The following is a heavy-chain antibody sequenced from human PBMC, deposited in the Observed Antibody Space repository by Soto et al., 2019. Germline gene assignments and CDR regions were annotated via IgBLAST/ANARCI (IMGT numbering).Heavy chain of an antibody. J-gene: IGHJ4*02. V-gene: IGHV1-18*04. D-gene: IGHD3-22*01. CDR2: ISAYNGNT. CDR1: GYTFTSYG. CDR3: ARGGYYDSSGSYIDHYFDY. Sequence: ASVKVSCKASGYTFTSYGISWVRQAPGQGLEWMGWISAYNGNTNYAQKLQGRVTMTTDTSTSTAYMELRSLRSDDTAVYYCARGGYYDSSGSYIDHYFDYWGQGTLVTVSS.